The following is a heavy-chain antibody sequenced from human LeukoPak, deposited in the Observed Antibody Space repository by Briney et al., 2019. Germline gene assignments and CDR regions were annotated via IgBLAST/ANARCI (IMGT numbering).Heavy chain of an antibody. V-gene: IGHV1-2*02. CDR2: INPNSGGT. CDR1: GYTFTGYY. J-gene: IGHJ3*02. D-gene: IGHD3-22*01. CDR3: ARADDSSGYYERVGAFDI. Sequence: ASVKVSCKASGYTFTGYYMHWVRQAPGQGLEWMGWINPNSGGTNYAQKFQGRVTMTRDTSISTAYMELSSLRSEDTAVYYGARADDSSGYYERVGAFDIWGQGTMVTVSS.